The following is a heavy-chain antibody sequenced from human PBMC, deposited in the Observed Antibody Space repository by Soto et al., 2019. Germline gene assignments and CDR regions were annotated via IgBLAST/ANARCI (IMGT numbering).Heavy chain of an antibody. CDR1: GFTFSSYA. CDR3: AILDIVVVPAPFDY. J-gene: IGHJ4*02. Sequence: GGSLRLSCAASGFTFSSYAMSWVRQAPGKGLEWVSAISGSGGSTYYADSVKGRFTISRDNSKNTLYLQMNSLRAEDTAVYYCAILDIVVVPAPFDYWGQGTLVTAPQ. CDR2: ISGSGGST. V-gene: IGHV3-23*01. D-gene: IGHD2-2*03.